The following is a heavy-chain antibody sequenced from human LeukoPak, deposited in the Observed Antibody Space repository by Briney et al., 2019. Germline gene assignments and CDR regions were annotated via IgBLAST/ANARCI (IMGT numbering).Heavy chain of an antibody. D-gene: IGHD6-19*01. J-gene: IGHJ3*02. CDR1: GFTFSTFA. CDR3: VRDSSGPI. Sequence: GGSLRLSCTASGFTFSTFAMHWVRQAPGKGLEWVAVISYDGTNKNYADSVKGRFTISRDNSKNTMYLQMNSLRAEDTAVYHCVRDSSGPIWGQGTMVTVSS. CDR2: ISYDGTNK. V-gene: IGHV3-30*04.